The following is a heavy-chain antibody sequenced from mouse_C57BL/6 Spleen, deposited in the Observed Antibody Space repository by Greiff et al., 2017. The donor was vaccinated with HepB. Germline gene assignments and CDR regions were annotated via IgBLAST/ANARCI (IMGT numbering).Heavy chain of an antibody. CDR2: INPSNGGT. J-gene: IGHJ2*01. V-gene: IGHV1-53*01. CDR1: GYTFTSYW. CDR3: ARRARLYYFDY. D-gene: IGHD3-1*01. Sequence: QVHVKQPGTELVKPGASVKLSCKASGYTFTSYWMHWVKQRPGQGLEWIGNINPSNGGTNYNEKFKSKATLTVDKSSSTAYMQLSSLTSEDSAVYYCARRARLYYFDYWGQGTTLTVSS.